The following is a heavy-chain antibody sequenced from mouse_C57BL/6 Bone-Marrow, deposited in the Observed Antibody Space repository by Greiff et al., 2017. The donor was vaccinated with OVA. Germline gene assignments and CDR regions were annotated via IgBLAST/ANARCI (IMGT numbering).Heavy chain of an antibody. Sequence: VQLQQSGAELVRPGASVKLSCTASGFTITDDYMHWVKQRPEQGLEWIGWIDPDNGDTEYAAKFQGKATITADTSSNTAYLQLSSLTSEDTAVYYCTRPYRFAYWGQGTLVTVSA. V-gene: IGHV14-4*01. D-gene: IGHD2-10*01. CDR2: IDPDNGDT. CDR1: GFTITDDY. CDR3: TRPYRFAY. J-gene: IGHJ3*01.